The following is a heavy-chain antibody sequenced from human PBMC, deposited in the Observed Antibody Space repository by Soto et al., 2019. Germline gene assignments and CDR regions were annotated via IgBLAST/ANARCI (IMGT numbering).Heavy chain of an antibody. Sequence: SETLSLTCSVSGGSVSGYYWSWIRQPPGKGLEWLGQMFYRGSSEYNPSLKSRLTVSVDTSKDQFSLRLSSVTAADTAVYYCARGYCSGGNCLSNLDYWGRGTLVTVSS. CDR1: GGSVSGYY. CDR2: MFYRGSS. V-gene: IGHV4-59*02. D-gene: IGHD2-15*01. CDR3: ARGYCSGGNCLSNLDY. J-gene: IGHJ4*02.